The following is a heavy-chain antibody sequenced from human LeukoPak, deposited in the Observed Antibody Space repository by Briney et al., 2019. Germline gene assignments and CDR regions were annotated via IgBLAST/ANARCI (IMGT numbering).Heavy chain of an antibody. D-gene: IGHD6-13*01. J-gene: IGHJ5*02. Sequence: ASVKVSCKASGYTFTSYDINWVRQATGQGLEWMGWINPNSGGTNYAQKFQGWVTMTRDTSISTAYMELSRLRSDDTAVYYCARDSGSSWSTIHQYWFDPWGQGTLVTVSS. CDR3: ARDSGSSWSTIHQYWFDP. CDR1: GYTFTSYD. CDR2: INPNSGGT. V-gene: IGHV1-2*04.